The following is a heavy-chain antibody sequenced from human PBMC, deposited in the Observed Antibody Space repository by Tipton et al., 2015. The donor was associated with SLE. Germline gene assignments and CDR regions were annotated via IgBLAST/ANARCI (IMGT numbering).Heavy chain of an antibody. CDR3: VKDMSVRRVLDY. J-gene: IGHJ4*02. CDR2: ISSNGGST. V-gene: IGHV3-64D*09. CDR1: GGTFSSYA. Sequence: QLVQSGAEVKKPGSSVKVSCKASGGTFSSYAMHWVRQAPGKGLEYVSVISSNGGSTYYADSVKGRFTISRDNSKNTPYLQMSSLRAEDTAVYYCVKDMSVRRVLDYWGQGTLVTVSS. D-gene: IGHD3-10*01.